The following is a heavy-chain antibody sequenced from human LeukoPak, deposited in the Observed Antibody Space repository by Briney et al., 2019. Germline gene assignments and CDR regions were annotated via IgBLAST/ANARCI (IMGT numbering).Heavy chain of an antibody. V-gene: IGHV1-18*01. CDR1: GYTFTACG. J-gene: IGHJ4*02. CDR3: ARDRLTYYSGSGSDF. CDR2: ISVYNGNT. D-gene: IGHD3-10*01. Sequence: ASVKVSCKASGYTFTACGISWVRQAPGQGLEWMGWISVYNGNTNYTPKLQGRVTMTSDTSTSTAYMELRSLRSDDTAVYYCARDRLTYYSGSGSDFWGQGTLVTVSS.